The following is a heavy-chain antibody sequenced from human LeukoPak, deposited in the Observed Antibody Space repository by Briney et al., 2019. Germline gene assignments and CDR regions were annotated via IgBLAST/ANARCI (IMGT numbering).Heavy chain of an antibody. Sequence: SETLSLTCTVSGGSISSSSYYWGWIRQPPGKGLEWIGSIYYSGTTYYDPSLKSRVTMSVDTSKNQFSLKLSSVTAADTAVYYCGRVLITALRGPNRMDVWGQGTTVTVSS. CDR1: GGSISSSSYY. D-gene: IGHD3-10*01. V-gene: IGHV4-39*01. J-gene: IGHJ6*02. CDR2: IYYSGTT. CDR3: GRVLITALRGPNRMDV.